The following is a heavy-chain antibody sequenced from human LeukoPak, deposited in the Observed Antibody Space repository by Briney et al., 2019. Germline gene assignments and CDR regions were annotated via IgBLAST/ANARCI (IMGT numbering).Heavy chain of an antibody. D-gene: IGHD3-10*01. V-gene: IGHV1-69*13. Sequence: AASVKVSCKASGGTFSSYAISWVRQAPGQGLEWMGGIIPIVGTSNYAQKFQGRVTISADEPTGTAYMELSSLRSEDTAVYYCARSDYGSGSYSYYYYGLDVWGKGTTVTVSS. CDR1: GGTFSSYA. CDR3: ARSDYGSGSYSYYYYGLDV. CDR2: IIPIVGTS. J-gene: IGHJ6*04.